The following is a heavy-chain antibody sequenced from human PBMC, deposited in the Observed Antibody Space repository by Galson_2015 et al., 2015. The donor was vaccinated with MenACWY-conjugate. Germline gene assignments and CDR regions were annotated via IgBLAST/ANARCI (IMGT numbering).Heavy chain of an antibody. Sequence: QSGAEVKKSGESLKISCPGSGYSFPTYWIAWVRQMPGRGLEWVGLISPGDSNTRYSPSFQGQVTISADKSISTAYLQWSSLKASDNAMGAWANHPPGGRGLDVWGQGTPVTVSS. CDR3: ANHPPGGRGLDV. CDR2: ISPGDSNT. J-gene: IGHJ6*02. D-gene: IGHD1-26*01. V-gene: IGHV5-51*01. CDR1: GYSFPTYW.